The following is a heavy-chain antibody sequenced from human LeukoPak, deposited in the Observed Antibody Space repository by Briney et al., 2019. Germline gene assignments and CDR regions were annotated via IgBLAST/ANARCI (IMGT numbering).Heavy chain of an antibody. CDR1: GFTFSSYE. CDR2: ISSSGSTI. V-gene: IGHV3-48*03. J-gene: IGHJ4*02. CDR3: ARCGDGLHCDFDF. D-gene: IGHD3-10*01. Sequence: GGSLRLSCAASGFTFSSYEMNWVRQAPGKGLEWVSYISSSGSTIYYADSVKGRFTISRDNTKNSLYLQMNSLRAEDTAVYYCARCGDGLHCDFDFWGQGTLVTVSS.